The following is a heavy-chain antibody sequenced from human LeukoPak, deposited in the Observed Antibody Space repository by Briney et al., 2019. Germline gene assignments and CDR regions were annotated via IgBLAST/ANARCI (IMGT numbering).Heavy chain of an antibody. D-gene: IGHD2-2*01. V-gene: IGHV3-21*01. J-gene: IGHJ3*02. CDR2: ISSSSSYI. Sequence: GGSLRLSCAASGFTFSSYSMNWVRQAPGKGLEWVSSISSSSSYIYYADSVKGRFTISRDNAKNSLYLQMNSLRAEDTAVYYCARGRGYCSSTSCYADALDIWGQGTMVTVSS. CDR1: GFTFSSYS. CDR3: ARGRGYCSSTSCYADALDI.